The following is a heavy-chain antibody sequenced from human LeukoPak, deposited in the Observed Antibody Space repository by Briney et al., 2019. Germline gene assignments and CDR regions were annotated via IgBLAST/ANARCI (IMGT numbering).Heavy chain of an antibody. Sequence: PSETLSLTCSVSDGSINSYYWNWIRRPPGKGLEWIGYIYYNGNTDYSPSLKSRVTMSVDTSKNLFSLKVSSVTAADTAVYYCARGRSNYYGMDVWGQGTTVTVSS. V-gene: IGHV4-59*01. D-gene: IGHD1-26*01. CDR2: IYYNGNT. J-gene: IGHJ6*02. CDR3: ARGRSNYYGMDV. CDR1: DGSINSYY.